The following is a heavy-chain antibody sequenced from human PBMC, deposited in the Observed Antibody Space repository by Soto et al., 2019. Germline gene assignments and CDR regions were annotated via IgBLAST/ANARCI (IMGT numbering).Heavy chain of an antibody. CDR1: GFSVTANY. J-gene: IGHJ4*02. Sequence: EVQVVESGGGLIQHGGSLRLSCEVSGFSVTANYMSWVRQAPGKGLEWVSVIYSGGTTYYVDSVKGRFSISRDISKNTLYLQMNSLRAEDTAVYYCHGYGYWGQGTLVTVSS. V-gene: IGHV3-53*01. CDR2: IYSGGTT. D-gene: IGHD5-12*01. CDR3: HGYGY.